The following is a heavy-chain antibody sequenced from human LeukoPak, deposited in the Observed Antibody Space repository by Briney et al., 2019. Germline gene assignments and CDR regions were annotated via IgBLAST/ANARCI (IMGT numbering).Heavy chain of an antibody. CDR1: GFTFATYV. CDR2: VGGDGRVT. J-gene: IGHJ4*02. CDR3: AKGISADGYNFERGADY. D-gene: IGHD5-24*01. Sequence: GGSLRLSCAASGFTFATYVMTWVRQAPGKGLEWVSSVGGDGRVTYYADSVKGRFTISRDNSKNTVFLQMNSLRVEDTAVYYCAKGISADGYNFERGADYWGQGAQVIVSS. V-gene: IGHV3-23*01.